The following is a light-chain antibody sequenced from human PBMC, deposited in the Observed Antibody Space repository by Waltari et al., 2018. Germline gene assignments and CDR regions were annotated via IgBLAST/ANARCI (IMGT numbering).Light chain of an antibody. CDR2: DAS. V-gene: IGKV1-16*01. J-gene: IGKJ5*01. CDR3: PQYSSNPIT. CDR1: GINNY. Sequence: GINNYLAWFLQKPGEAPKSLIYDASRLQSGVPSRFSGSGSGTDFTLTISSLQPEDFGNYYFPQYSSNPITFGQGSRLEIK.